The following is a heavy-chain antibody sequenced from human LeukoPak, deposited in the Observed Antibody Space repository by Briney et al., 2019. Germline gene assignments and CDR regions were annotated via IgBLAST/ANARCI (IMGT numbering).Heavy chain of an antibody. CDR1: GGSISSYY. V-gene: IGHV4-4*07. CDR3: ARDTVGDYYDSSGYANRNWFDP. D-gene: IGHD3-22*01. CDR2: IYTSGST. Sequence: SETLSLTCTVSGGSISSYYWSWIRQPAGKGLEWIGRIYTSGSTNYKPSLKSRVTMSVDTSKNQFSLKLSSVTAADTAVYYCARDTVGDYYDSSGYANRNWFDPWGQGTLVTVSS. J-gene: IGHJ5*02.